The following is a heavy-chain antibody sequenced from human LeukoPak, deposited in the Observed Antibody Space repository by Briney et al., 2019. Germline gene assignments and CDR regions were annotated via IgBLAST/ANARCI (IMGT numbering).Heavy chain of an antibody. J-gene: IGHJ1*01. CDR2: ISNTGGST. V-gene: IGHV3-23*01. Sequence: GGSLRLSCAASGFTVSSNYMSWVRQAPGKGLEWVSAISNTGGSTYYADSVKGRFTISRDKSKNTLSLQMNSLRAEDTAVYYCAQQVGYCSSGSCYFTYWGQGTLVTVSS. CDR1: GFTVSSNY. D-gene: IGHD2-15*01. CDR3: AQQVGYCSSGSCYFTY.